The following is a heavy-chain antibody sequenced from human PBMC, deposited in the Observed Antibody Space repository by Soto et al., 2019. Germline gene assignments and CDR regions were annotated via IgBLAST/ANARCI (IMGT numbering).Heavy chain of an antibody. CDR2: ISSGASSI. D-gene: IGHD3-16*01. Sequence: EVQLVESGGGLVQPGGSLRLSCVVSGFTFSTYGMTWVRQAPGKGLERVSYISSGASSIFYADSVKGRFTISRDDARNSLYLQMNSLRDEDTAVYYCARVGAVEYWGQGTLVTVSS. CDR1: GFTFSTYG. V-gene: IGHV3-48*02. CDR3: ARVGAVEY. J-gene: IGHJ4*02.